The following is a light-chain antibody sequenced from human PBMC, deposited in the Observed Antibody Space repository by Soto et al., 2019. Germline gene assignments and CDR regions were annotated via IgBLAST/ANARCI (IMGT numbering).Light chain of an antibody. V-gene: IGKV3-11*01. CDR2: DAS. CDR3: QQRRNWPPS. CDR1: QSISSY. Sequence: TQSPSSLSASVGDRVTITCRASQSISSYLNWYQQKLGQAPRLLTYDASNRATGIPARFSGSGSGTDFTLTISSLEPEDFAVYYCQQRRNWPPSFGGGTKVEIK. J-gene: IGKJ4*01.